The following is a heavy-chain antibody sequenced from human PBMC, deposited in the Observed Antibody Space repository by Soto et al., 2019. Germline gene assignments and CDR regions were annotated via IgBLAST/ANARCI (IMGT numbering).Heavy chain of an antibody. Sequence: QVQLVESGGGVVQPGRSLRLSCAASGFTFSSYGMHWVRQAPGKGLEWVAVIWYDGSNKYYADSVKGRFTISRDNSKNTLYLQMNSLRVEDTAVYYCARDRRLVGATDYWGQGTLVTVSS. CDR3: ARDRRLVGATDY. CDR1: GFTFSSYG. CDR2: IWYDGSNK. V-gene: IGHV3-33*01. J-gene: IGHJ4*02. D-gene: IGHD1-26*01.